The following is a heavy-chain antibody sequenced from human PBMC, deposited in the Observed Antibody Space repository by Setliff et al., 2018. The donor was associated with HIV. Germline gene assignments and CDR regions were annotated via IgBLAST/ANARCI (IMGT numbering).Heavy chain of an antibody. CDR1: GFTFSSYW. CDR3: ARDRGGYTFDF. D-gene: IGHD3-10*01. J-gene: IGHJ3*01. V-gene: IGHV3-7*01. Sequence: QPGGSLRLSCAASGFTFSSYWMYWVRQAPGKGLEWVASIKGDGSEKYYVGSVKGRFTSSRDNAGNSLSLQMNSLRAEDTAVYYCARDRGGYTFDFWGRGTVVTVSS. CDR2: IKGDGSEK.